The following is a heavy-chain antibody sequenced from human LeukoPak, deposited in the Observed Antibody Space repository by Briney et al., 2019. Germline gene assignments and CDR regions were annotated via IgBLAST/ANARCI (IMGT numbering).Heavy chain of an antibody. Sequence: SSETLSLTCAVYGGSFSGYYWSWIRQSPGKGLEWIGEINQSGSTNHNPSLKSRVTISVDTSKNQFSLKVSSVTAADTAVYYCARGYGSGFAYWGQGTLVTVSS. D-gene: IGHD3-10*01. CDR1: GGSFSGYY. CDR2: INQSGST. CDR3: ARGYGSGFAY. J-gene: IGHJ4*02. V-gene: IGHV4-34*01.